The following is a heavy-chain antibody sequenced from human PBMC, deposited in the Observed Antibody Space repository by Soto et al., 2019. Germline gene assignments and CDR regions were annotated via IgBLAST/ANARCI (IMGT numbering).Heavy chain of an antibody. J-gene: IGHJ6*02. CDR2: ISGYNGNT. V-gene: IGHV1-18*01. CDR1: GYTFTNYG. CDR3: AREGQAPYYYYGMDV. Sequence: ASVKVSFKASGYTFTNYGFSWLRQAPGQGLEWMGWISGYNGNTKYAEKFQGRVTMTTDTSTSTAHMELRSLRSDDAAVYYCAREGQAPYYYYGMDVWGQGTAVTVSS.